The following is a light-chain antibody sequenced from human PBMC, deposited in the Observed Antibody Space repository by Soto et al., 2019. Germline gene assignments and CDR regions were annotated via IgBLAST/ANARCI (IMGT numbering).Light chain of an antibody. J-gene: IGKJ1*01. CDR1: RSISTW. V-gene: IGKV1-5*03. CDR2: KAS. Sequence: DIQMTQSPSSVSASVGDRVTITCRASRSISTWLAWYQQKPGQAPNLLIYKASSLESGVPSRFSGSGSGTEFTLTISSLQPDDFATYYCQQYNTYWTFGQGTKVDIK. CDR3: QQYNTYWT.